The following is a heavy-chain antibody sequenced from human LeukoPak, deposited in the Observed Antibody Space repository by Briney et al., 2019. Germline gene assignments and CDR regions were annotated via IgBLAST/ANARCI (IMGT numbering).Heavy chain of an antibody. Sequence: SETLSLTCAVYGGSFSGYYWSWIRQPPGKGLEWIGEINHSGSTNYNPSLKSRVTISVDTSKNQFSLKLSSVTAADTAVYYCATFLGGAIAAAGTVWFDPWGQGTLVTVSS. J-gene: IGHJ5*02. CDR1: GGSFSGYY. CDR2: INHSGST. CDR3: ATFLGGAIAAAGTVWFDP. D-gene: IGHD6-13*01. V-gene: IGHV4-34*01.